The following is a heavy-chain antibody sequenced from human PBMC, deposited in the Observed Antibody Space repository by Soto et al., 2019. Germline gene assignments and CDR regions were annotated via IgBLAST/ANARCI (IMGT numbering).Heavy chain of an antibody. CDR2: ISAYNGNT. CDR3: ARDGAVYYYDSSGYSGFDY. D-gene: IGHD3-22*01. Sequence: GASVKVSCKASGYTFTSYGISWVRQAPGQGLEWMGWISAYNGNTNYAQKLQGRVTMTTDTSTSTAYMELRSLRSDDTAVYYCARDGAVYYYDSSGYSGFDYWGQGTRVTVSS. CDR1: GYTFTSYG. J-gene: IGHJ4*02. V-gene: IGHV1-18*01.